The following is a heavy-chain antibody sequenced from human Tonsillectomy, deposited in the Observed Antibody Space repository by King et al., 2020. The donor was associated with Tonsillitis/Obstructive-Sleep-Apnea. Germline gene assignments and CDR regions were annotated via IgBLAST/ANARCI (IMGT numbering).Heavy chain of an antibody. CDR1: GYTFTSYD. CDR2: MNPNSGNT. D-gene: IGHD2-2*02. CDR3: ARGRGCSSTSCYTPNWFDP. Sequence: VQLVESGAEVKKPGASVKVSCKASGYTFTSYDINWVRQATGQGLEWMGWMNPNSGNTGYAQKFQGRVTMTRNTSISTAYMELSSLRSDDTAVYYCARGRGCSSTSCYTPNWFDPWGQGSLVTVSS. J-gene: IGHJ5*02. V-gene: IGHV1-8*01.